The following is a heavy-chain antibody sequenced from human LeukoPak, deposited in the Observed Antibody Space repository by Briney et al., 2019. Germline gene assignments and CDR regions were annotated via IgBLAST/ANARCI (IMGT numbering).Heavy chain of an antibody. CDR2: ISSSGSTI. V-gene: IGHV3-48*03. Sequence: PGGSLRLSCAASGFTFSSYEMSWVRQAPGKGLEWVSYISSSGSTIYYADSVKGRFTISRDNAKNSLYLQMNSLRAEDTAVYYCARDGYCSSTSCYYYYGMDVWGKGTTVTVSS. J-gene: IGHJ6*04. CDR1: GFTFSSYE. CDR3: ARDGYCSSTSCYYYYGMDV. D-gene: IGHD2-2*03.